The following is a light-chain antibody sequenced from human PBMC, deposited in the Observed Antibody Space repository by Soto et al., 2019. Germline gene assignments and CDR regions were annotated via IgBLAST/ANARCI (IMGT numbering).Light chain of an antibody. CDR2: EVS. Sequence: QSALTQPASVSGSPGQSITISCTGTSSDIGAFNYVSWYQQHPGKAPKLIIYEVSTRPSGVSNRFSGSKSGNTASLTISGLQAEDEADYYFNSYASSSARLFGGGTKLTVL. CDR1: SSDIGAFNY. J-gene: IGLJ3*02. CDR3: NSYASSSARL. V-gene: IGLV2-14*01.